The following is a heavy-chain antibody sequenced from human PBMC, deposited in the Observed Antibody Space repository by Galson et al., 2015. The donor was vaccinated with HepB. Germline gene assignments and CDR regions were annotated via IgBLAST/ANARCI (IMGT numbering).Heavy chain of an antibody. V-gene: IGHV3-23*01. CDR3: AKDSSYGVDFYLDY. J-gene: IGHJ4*02. Sequence: SLRLSCAASGFTFGNRAMSWVRQAPGKGLEWVSAITGSGESTYYADSVKGRFTISRDNSKNTLFLQMNSLRAEDTAVYYCAKDSSYGVDFYLDYWGQGTLVTVSS. CDR1: GFTFGNRA. D-gene: IGHD3-16*01. CDR2: ITGSGEST.